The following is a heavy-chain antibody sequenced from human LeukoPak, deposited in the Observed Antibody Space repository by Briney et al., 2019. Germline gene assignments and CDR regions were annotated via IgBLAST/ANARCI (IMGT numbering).Heavy chain of an antibody. D-gene: IGHD2-15*01. CDR2: IYYSGST. V-gene: IGHV4-59*01. Sequence: SETLSLTCTVSVGSISSYYWSWIRQPPGKGLEWIGYIYYSGSTNYNPSLKSRVTISVDTSKNQFSLKLSSVTAADTAVYYCARDKFSSGGSLVFDYWGQGTLVTVSS. CDR3: ARDKFSSGGSLVFDY. CDR1: VGSISSYY. J-gene: IGHJ4*02.